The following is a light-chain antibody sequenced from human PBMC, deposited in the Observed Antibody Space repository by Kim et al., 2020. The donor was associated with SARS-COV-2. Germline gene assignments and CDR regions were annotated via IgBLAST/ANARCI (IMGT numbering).Light chain of an antibody. CDR3: QQRINWPST. Sequence: SPGESSTISCRASQSVGSYLAWYQHKPGQAPRLLISDASNKAAGIPARFSGSGSGTDFTLTISSLDPEDFAVYYCQQRINWPSTFGQGTRLEIK. J-gene: IGKJ5*01. V-gene: IGKV3-11*01. CDR1: QSVGSY. CDR2: DAS.